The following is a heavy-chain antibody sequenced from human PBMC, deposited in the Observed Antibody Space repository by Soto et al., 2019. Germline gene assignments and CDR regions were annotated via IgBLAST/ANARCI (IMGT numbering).Heavy chain of an antibody. J-gene: IGHJ4*02. Sequence: SETLSLTCAVYGGSFSGYYWSWIRQPPGKGLEWIGEINHSGSTNYNPSLKSRVTISVDTSKNQFSLKLSSVTAADTAVYYCATPSIAARLGYWGQGTLVTVS. CDR1: GGSFSGYY. CDR2: INHSGST. D-gene: IGHD6-6*01. V-gene: IGHV4-34*01. CDR3: ATPSIAARLGY.